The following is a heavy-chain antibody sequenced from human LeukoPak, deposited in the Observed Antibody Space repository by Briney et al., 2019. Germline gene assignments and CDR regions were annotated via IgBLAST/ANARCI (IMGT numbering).Heavy chain of an antibody. D-gene: IGHD2-15*01. CDR1: GGSISSYY. V-gene: IGHV4-59*08. Sequence: PSETLSLTCTVSGGSISSYYWSWIRQPPGKGLEWIGYIYYSGSTNYNPSLKSRVTISVDTSKNQFSLKLSSVTAADTAVYYCARQRGYCSGGSCYRPKYYFDYWGQGTLVTVSS. CDR2: IYYSGST. J-gene: IGHJ4*02. CDR3: ARQRGYCSGGSCYRPKYYFDY.